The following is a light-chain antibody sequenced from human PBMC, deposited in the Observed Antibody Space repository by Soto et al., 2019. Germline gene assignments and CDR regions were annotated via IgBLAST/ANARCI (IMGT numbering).Light chain of an antibody. J-gene: IGKJ5*01. Sequence: EIVLTQSPGTLSLSPGERATLSCRASQSVSNNYLAWYQQKPGQAPRLLIYGASNRATGIPVRFSGSGFGTEFTLTISSLQSEDFAVYCCQQYKNWPLFGQGTRLEIK. CDR2: GAS. CDR3: QQYKNWPL. CDR1: QSVSNN. V-gene: IGKV3-15*01.